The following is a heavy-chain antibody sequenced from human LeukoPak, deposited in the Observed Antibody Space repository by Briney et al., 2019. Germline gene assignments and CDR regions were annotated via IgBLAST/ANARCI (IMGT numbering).Heavy chain of an antibody. D-gene: IGHD4-17*01. CDR1: GFTFSSYG. J-gene: IGHJ3*02. V-gene: IGHV3-30*18. CDR2: ISYDGSNK. CDR3: AKLYDYGTQNAFDI. Sequence: GGSLRLSCAASGFTFSSYGMHWVRQAPGKGLEWVAVISYDGSNKYYADSVKGRFTISRDNSKNTLYLQMNSLRAEDTAVYYCAKLYDYGTQNAFDIWGQGTMVTVSS.